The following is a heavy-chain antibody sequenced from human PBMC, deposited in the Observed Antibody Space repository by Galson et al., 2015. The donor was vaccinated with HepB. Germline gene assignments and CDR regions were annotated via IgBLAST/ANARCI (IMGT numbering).Heavy chain of an antibody. D-gene: IGHD3/OR15-3a*01. J-gene: IGHJ4*02. CDR3: ARGTGEFDY. Sequence: PGKGLEWVAGISYDGTFKYYSDSVEGQLTISRDNSKNMLYVQMSNLRVEDTAVYYCARGTGEFDYWGQGTLVSVSS. CDR2: ISYDGTFK. V-gene: IGHV3-30-3*01.